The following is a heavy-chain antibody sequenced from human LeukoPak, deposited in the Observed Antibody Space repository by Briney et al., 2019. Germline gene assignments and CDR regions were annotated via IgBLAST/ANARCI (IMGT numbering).Heavy chain of an antibody. CDR3: AKGGSFYYDTSGYLY. D-gene: IGHD3-22*01. J-gene: IGHJ4*02. CDR1: GFTFSSYA. V-gene: IGHV3-23*01. Sequence: GGSLRLSCAASGFTFSSYAMSWVRQAPGKGLEWVSAISGSGDSTYSADSVKGRFTISRDNSRNTLYLQMNSLRAEDTAVYYCAKGGSFYYDTSGYLYWGQGTLVTVSS. CDR2: ISGSGDST.